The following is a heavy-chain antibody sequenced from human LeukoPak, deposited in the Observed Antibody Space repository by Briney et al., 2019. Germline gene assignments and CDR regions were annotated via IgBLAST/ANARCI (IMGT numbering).Heavy chain of an antibody. CDR2: MNPNSGNT. D-gene: IGHD4-11*01. CDR1: GYTFTSYD. J-gene: IGHJ4*02. V-gene: IGHV1-8*01. CDR3: ARGTSHRHYSRIYRVGRYFDY. Sequence: ASVKVSCKASGYTFTSYDINWMRQATGQGLEWMGWMNPNSGNTGYAQKFQGRVTMTRNTSISTAYMELSSLRSEDTAVYYCARGTSHRHYSRIYRVGRYFDYWGQGTLVTVSS.